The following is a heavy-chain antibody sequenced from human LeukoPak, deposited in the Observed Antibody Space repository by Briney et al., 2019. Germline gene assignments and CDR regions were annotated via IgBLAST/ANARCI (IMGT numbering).Heavy chain of an antibody. CDR2: IRPSSGDT. V-gene: IGHV1-2*02. CDR3: VRGGGNYYVDY. Sequence: ASVKVSCKASGYTFSVYNIHWVRQAPGQGLEWMGWIRPSSGDTKFAQSFQDRVTMIRDTSISTAYMELNRLRTDDTAVYYCVRGGGNYYVDYWGQGAPVTVSS. D-gene: IGHD1-7*01. J-gene: IGHJ4*02. CDR1: GYTFSVYN.